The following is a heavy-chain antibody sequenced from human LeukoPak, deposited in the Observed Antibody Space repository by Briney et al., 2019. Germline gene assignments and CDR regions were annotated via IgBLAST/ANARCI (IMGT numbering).Heavy chain of an antibody. Sequence: PGGSLRLSCAASGFTFSTYAMSWVRQAPGRGLEWVSTISDTGTSTYYADSVKGRFTISRDDSKNALFLQLSGLRADDTAVYYCAKDHAGATTLYDYWGQGTLVAVSS. V-gene: IGHV3-23*01. CDR1: GFTFSTYA. J-gene: IGHJ4*02. D-gene: IGHD1-26*01. CDR3: AKDHAGATTLYDY. CDR2: ISDTGTST.